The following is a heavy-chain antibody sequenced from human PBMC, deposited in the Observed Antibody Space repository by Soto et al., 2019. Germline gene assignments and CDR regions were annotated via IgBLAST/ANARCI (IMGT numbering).Heavy chain of an antibody. J-gene: IGHJ4*02. CDR2: IYWNDDK. V-gene: IGHV2-5*01. D-gene: IGHD3-16*01. CDR3: AHTWGLPFDY. Sequence: QITLKESGPTLVEPTQTLTLTCTYSGFSLRTTGVGVGWIRQPPGKALEWLGIIYWNDDKRYSPSLKNTFTLTRDISISQVVLTMTNMDPVDTATYFCAHTWGLPFDYWGQGTLVSVSS. CDR1: GFSLRTTGVG.